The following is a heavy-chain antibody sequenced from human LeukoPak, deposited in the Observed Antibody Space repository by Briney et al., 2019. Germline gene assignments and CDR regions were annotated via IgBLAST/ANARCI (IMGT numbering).Heavy chain of an antibody. CDR3: ARYLGFGELSPHNWFDP. Sequence: SETLSLTCTVSGGSISSSSYYWGWIRQPPGKGLEWIGSIYYSGSTYYNPSLKNRVTISVDTSKNQFSLKLSSVTAADTAVYYCARYLGFGELSPHNWFDPWGQGTLVSVSS. CDR2: IYYSGST. CDR1: GGSISSSSYY. V-gene: IGHV4-39*07. J-gene: IGHJ5*02. D-gene: IGHD3-10*01.